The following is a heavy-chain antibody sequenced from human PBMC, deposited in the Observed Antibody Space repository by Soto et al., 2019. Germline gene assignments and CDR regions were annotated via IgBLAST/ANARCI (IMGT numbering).Heavy chain of an antibody. CDR3: ARDLAKGGGSAGFDY. Sequence: QVQLLQSGAEVKKPGASVKVSCKASGDTFTANYIHWVRQAPGQGLEWMGWINPKSGGTKYPQKFQGSVTMTRDTSLSTVYMALTRLTSDDTTVYYCARDLAKGGGSAGFDYWGQGTLVTVSS. J-gene: IGHJ4*02. CDR1: GDTFTANY. V-gene: IGHV1-2*02. CDR2: INPKSGGT. D-gene: IGHD1-26*01.